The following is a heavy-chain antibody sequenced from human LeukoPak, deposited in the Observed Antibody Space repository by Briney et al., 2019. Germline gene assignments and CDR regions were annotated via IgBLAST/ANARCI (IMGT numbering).Heavy chain of an antibody. V-gene: IGHV1-69*13. CDR1: GGTFSSYA. Sequence: ASVKVSCKASGGTFSSYAISWVRQAPGQGLEWMGGIIPIFGTANYAQKFQGRVTITADESTSTAYMELSSLRSEDTAVYYCARATGYCSSTSCPYYYYYYMDVWGKGTTVTVSS. D-gene: IGHD2-2*01. CDR2: IIPIFGTA. CDR3: ARATGYCSSTSCPYYYYYYMDV. J-gene: IGHJ6*03.